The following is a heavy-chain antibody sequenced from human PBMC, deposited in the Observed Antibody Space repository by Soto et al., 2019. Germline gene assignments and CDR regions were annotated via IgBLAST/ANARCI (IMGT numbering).Heavy chain of an antibody. Sequence: EVQLVESGGDLVQPGGSLRLSCEASGFTISNYCIHWVRQDPGKGLVWVSRITSDGTNTRYADSVRVRFAISRDNAKHTVYLPMNSLRAEATAVYYSARDLIAKDAFDIWGQGTMVTVSS. CDR1: GFTISNYC. D-gene: IGHD2-8*01. CDR2: ITSDGTNT. V-gene: IGHV3-74*01. J-gene: IGHJ3*02. CDR3: ARDLIAKDAFDI.